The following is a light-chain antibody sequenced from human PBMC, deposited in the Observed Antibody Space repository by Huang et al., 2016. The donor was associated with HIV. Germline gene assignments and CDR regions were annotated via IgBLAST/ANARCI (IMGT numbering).Light chain of an antibody. J-gene: IGKJ4*01. CDR2: KAS. V-gene: IGKV1-5*03. CDR1: QSISAW. Sequence: DIQMTQSPSTLSASVGDRVTITCRASQSISAWLAWYQQKPGKAPKLLIYKASNLEPGVPSRCSGSGSGTEFTLTITSLQPEDFATYYCQQYSNYFTFGGGTKVEVK. CDR3: QQYSNYFT.